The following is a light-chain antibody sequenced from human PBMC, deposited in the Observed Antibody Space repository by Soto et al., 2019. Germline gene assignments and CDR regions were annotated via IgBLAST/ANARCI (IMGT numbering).Light chain of an antibody. V-gene: IGKV1-9*01. CDR2: AAS. CDR1: QGISSY. Sequence: DIQLTQSPSFLSASVGDRVTITCRASQGISSYLAWYQQKPGKAPKLLIYAASTLQSGVPSRFSGSGSGTEFTLTISSLQPEDFVTYYCQQVNSHPRTFVGGTKVEIK. CDR3: QQVNSHPRT. J-gene: IGKJ4*01.